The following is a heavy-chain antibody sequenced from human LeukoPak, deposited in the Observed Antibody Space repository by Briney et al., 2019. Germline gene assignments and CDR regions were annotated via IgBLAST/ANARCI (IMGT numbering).Heavy chain of an antibody. Sequence: PSGTLSLTCAVYGGSFSGYYWSWIRQPPGKGLEWIGEINHSGSTNYNPSLKGRVTISVDTSKNQFSLKLSSVTAADTAVYYCARVAPRGAFDIWGQGTMVTVSS. CDR1: GGSFSGYY. J-gene: IGHJ3*02. CDR2: INHSGST. V-gene: IGHV4-34*01. CDR3: ARVAPRGAFDI.